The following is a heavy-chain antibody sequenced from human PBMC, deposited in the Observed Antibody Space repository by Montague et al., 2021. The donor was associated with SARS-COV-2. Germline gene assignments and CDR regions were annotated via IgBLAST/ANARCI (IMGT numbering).Heavy chain of an antibody. J-gene: IGHJ6*01. V-gene: IGHV4-59*09. Sequence: IYYSGSTXYKPSVNSRVTISVDTSKNQFSLKLSSVTAADTAVYYCARGDVVVVAANDYYYGMDVWGQGTTVTVSA. CDR2: IYYSGST. D-gene: IGHD2-15*01. CDR3: ARGDVVVVAANDYYYGMDV.